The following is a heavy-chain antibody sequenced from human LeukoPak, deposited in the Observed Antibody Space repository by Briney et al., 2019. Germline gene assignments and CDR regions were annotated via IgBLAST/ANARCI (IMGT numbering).Heavy chain of an antibody. CDR3: ARRAYRYNYYYYGMDV. CDR1: GGSISSSSYS. V-gene: IGHV4-39*01. D-gene: IGHD4-4*01. Sequence: SETLSLTCTVSGGSISSSSYSWGWIRQPPGKGLEWIGSIYYSGSTYYNPSLKSRVTISVDTSKNQFSLKLSSVTAADTAVYYCARRAYRYNYYYYGMDVWGQGTTVTVSS. CDR2: IYYSGST. J-gene: IGHJ6*02.